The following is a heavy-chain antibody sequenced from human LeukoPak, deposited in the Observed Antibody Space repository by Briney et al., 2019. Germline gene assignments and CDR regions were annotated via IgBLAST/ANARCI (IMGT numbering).Heavy chain of an antibody. D-gene: IGHD1-26*01. CDR1: KSIFSTYW. CDR2: IKKDGSEQ. CDR3: ARDLGASGSFDY. J-gene: IGHJ4*02. V-gene: IGHV3-7*04. Sequence: PGGSLRLSCAAPKSIFSTYWMHWVRQAPGKGLEWVASIKKDGSEQYYVDSVKGRFTISRDNAKDSVYLQMNSLRAEDTAVYYCARDLGASGSFDYWGQGTLVTVSS.